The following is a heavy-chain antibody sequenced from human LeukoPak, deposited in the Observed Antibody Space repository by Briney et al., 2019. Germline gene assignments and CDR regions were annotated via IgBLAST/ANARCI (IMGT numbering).Heavy chain of an antibody. Sequence: PSETLSLTCAVYGGSFSGYYCSWIRQPPGKGLEWIGEINHSGSTNYNPSLKSRVTISVDTSKNQFSLKLSSVTAADTAVYYCARGRGPDYDFWSGYYSNWFDPWGQGTLVTVSS. CDR1: GGSFSGYY. D-gene: IGHD3-3*01. CDR2: INHSGST. J-gene: IGHJ5*02. CDR3: ARGRGPDYDFWSGYYSNWFDP. V-gene: IGHV4-34*01.